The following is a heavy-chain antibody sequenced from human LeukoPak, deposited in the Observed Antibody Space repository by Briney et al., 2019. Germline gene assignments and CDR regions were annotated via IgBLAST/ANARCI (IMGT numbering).Heavy chain of an antibody. Sequence: SETLSLTCTVSGGSISSGSYYWSWIRQPAGKGLEWIGRIYSSGSTNYNPSLKSRVTISVDTSKNQFSLRLSSVTAADTAVYYCARPRYGSGSYYSAFDYWGQGTLVTVSS. V-gene: IGHV4-61*02. CDR2: IYSSGST. J-gene: IGHJ4*02. CDR1: GGSISSGSYY. D-gene: IGHD3-10*01. CDR3: ARPRYGSGSYYSAFDY.